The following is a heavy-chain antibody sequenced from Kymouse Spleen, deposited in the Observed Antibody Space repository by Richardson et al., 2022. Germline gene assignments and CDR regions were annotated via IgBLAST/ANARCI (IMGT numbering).Heavy chain of an antibody. J-gene: IGHJ6*02. CDR2: ISSSSSYI. CDR3: ARDQDYYDSSGYYYYYYYGMDV. V-gene: IGHV3-21*03. Sequence: EVQLVESGGGLVKPGGSLRLSCAASGFTFSSYSMNWVRQAPGKGLEWVSSISSSSSYIYYADSVKGRFTISRDNAKNSLYLQMNSLRAEDTAVYYCARDQDYYDSSGYYYYYYYGMDVWGQGTTVTVSS. CDR1: GFTFSSYS. D-gene: IGHD3-22*01.